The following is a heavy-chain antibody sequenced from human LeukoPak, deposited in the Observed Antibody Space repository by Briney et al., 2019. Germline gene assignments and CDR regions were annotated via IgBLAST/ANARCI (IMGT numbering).Heavy chain of an antibody. CDR2: IVGRGVST. CDR3: AKRDSSGSYYFDS. J-gene: IGHJ4*02. Sequence: TGGSLRLSCAASGFTFGRYSRSWVRQAPGKGLEWVSDIVGRGVSTFYADSVKGRFTISRDNSRNTLYLQINSLRAEDTAVYYCAKRDSSGSYYFDSWGQGTLVTVSS. CDR1: GFTFGRYS. D-gene: IGHD3-10*01. V-gene: IGHV3-23*01.